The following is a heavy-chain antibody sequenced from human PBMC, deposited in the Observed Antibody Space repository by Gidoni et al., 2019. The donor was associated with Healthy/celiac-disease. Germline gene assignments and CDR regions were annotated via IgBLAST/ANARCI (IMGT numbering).Heavy chain of an antibody. D-gene: IGHD1-26*01. CDR3: AGHGALNDY. CDR2: IYYSGST. CDR1: GGSISSSSYY. J-gene: IGHJ4*02. V-gene: IGHV4-39*01. Sequence: QLQLQESGPGLVKPSETLSLTCTVSGGSISSSSYYWGWIRQPPGKGLEWIGGIYYSGSTYYNPSLKSRVTISEETSKNQCSLKLSSVTAEDTAVNYCAGHGALNDYGGKGTLVTVSS.